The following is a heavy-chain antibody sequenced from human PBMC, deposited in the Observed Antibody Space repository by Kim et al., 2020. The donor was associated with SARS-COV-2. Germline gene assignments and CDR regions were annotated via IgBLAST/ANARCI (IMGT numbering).Heavy chain of an antibody. V-gene: IGHV6-1*01. CDR3: ARGPQLWFGESMTKGPFDY. CDR2: TYYRSKWYN. D-gene: IGHD3-10*01. J-gene: IGHJ4*02. Sequence: SQTLSLTCAISGDSVSSNSAAWNWIRQSPSRGLEWLGRTYYRSKWYNDYAVSVKSRITINPDTSKNQFSLQLNSVTPEDTAVYYCARGPQLWFGESMTKGPFDYWGQGTLVTVSS. CDR1: GDSVSSNSAA.